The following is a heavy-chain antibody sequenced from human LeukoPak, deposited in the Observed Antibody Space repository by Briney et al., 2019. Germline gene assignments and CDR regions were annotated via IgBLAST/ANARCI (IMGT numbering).Heavy chain of an antibody. D-gene: IGHD5-12*01. Sequence: GASVKVSCKASGYTFTSYDINWVRQATGQGLEWMGWMNPNRGNTGYAQKFQGRVTMTRNTSISTAYMELSSLRCEDTAVYYCARVGGYSGYDYDPWFDPWGQGTLVTVSS. V-gene: IGHV1-8*01. CDR2: MNPNRGNT. J-gene: IGHJ5*02. CDR1: GYTFTSYD. CDR3: ARVGGYSGYDYDPWFDP.